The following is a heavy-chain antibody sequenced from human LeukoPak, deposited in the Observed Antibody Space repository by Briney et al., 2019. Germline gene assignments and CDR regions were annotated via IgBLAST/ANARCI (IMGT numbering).Heavy chain of an antibody. CDR3: ASGPRSSDYYYYGMDV. CDR2: IKQDGSEK. Sequence: PGGSLRLSCAASGFTFSSYWMSWVRQATGKGLEWVANIKQDGSEKYYVDSVKGRFTISRDNAKNSLYLQMNSLRAEDTAVYYCASGPRSSDYYYYGMDVWGQGTTVTVSS. J-gene: IGHJ6*02. CDR1: GFTFSSYW. V-gene: IGHV3-7*01. D-gene: IGHD6-6*01.